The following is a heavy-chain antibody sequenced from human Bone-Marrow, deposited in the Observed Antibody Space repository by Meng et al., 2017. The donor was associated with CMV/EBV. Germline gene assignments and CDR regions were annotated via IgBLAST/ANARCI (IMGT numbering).Heavy chain of an antibody. Sequence: SETLSLTCTVSGGSVSSGSYYWSWIRQPPGKGLEWIGYIYYSESTNYNPSLKSRVTISVDTSKNQFSLKLSSVTAADTAVYYCARGNVDIVATMGTTYYFDYWGQGTLVTVSS. CDR1: GGSVSSGSYY. J-gene: IGHJ4*02. CDR3: ARGNVDIVATMGTTYYFDY. CDR2: IYYSEST. D-gene: IGHD5-12*01. V-gene: IGHV4-61*01.